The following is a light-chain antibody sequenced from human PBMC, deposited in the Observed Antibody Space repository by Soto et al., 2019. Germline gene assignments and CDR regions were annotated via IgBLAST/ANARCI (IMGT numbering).Light chain of an antibody. Sequence: EIVLTQSPATLSLSPGERATLSCRASQSVSINLAWYQQKPAQAPRLLIYDASNRPTDIPARFTGSGSGTDLNLSNHSQEPDNCAVDYCLQRGRWPPNTSGGGTKVEIK. V-gene: IGKV3-11*01. CDR3: LQRGRWPPNT. CDR2: DAS. CDR1: QSVSIN. J-gene: IGKJ4*01.